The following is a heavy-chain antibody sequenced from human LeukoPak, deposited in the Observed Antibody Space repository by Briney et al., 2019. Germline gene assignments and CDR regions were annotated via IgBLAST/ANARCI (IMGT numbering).Heavy chain of an antibody. V-gene: IGHV3-21*01. D-gene: IGHD3-9*01. CDR1: GFTFSSYS. CDR2: ISSSSSYI. Sequence: GGSLRLSCAPSGFTFSSYSMNWLRQAPGKGLEWVSSISSSSSYIYYADSVKGRFTISRDNAKNSLYLQMNSLRAEDTAVYYCARERHFDRADAFDIWGQGTMVTVSS. CDR3: ARERHFDRADAFDI. J-gene: IGHJ3*02.